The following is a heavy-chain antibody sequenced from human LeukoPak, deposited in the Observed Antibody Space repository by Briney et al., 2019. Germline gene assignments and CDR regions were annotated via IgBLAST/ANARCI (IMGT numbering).Heavy chain of an antibody. V-gene: IGHV1-18*01. Sequence: ASVKVSCKASGYTFTSCGISWVRQAPGQGLEWMGWISAYNGNTNYAQKLQGRVTMTTDTSTSTAYMELRSLRSDDTAVYYCARDPYYDSSGYYRRNDFDYWGQGTLVTVSS. D-gene: IGHD3-22*01. CDR2: ISAYNGNT. J-gene: IGHJ4*02. CDR3: ARDPYYDSSGYYRRNDFDY. CDR1: GYTFTSCG.